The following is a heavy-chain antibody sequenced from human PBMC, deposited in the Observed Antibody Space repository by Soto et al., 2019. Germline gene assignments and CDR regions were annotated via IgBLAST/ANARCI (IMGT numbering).Heavy chain of an antibody. J-gene: IGHJ5*02. V-gene: IGHV3-48*02. CDR1: GFSLSDYS. CDR2: SSSSNTI. D-gene: IGHD3-22*01. CDR3: ARTYYSETSGYWSWFDP. Sequence: PGGSLRLSCAASGFSLSDYSMNWVRQAPGKGLEWLSYSSSSNTIYYADSVKGRFTISRDNGRNSLYLQMNSLRDEDTAVYYCARTYYSETSGYWSWFDPWGQGTLVTVPQ.